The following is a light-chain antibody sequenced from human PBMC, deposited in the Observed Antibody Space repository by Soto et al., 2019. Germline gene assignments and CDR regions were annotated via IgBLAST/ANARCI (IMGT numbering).Light chain of an antibody. CDR2: GAS. Sequence: EIVLTHSPRTLSLSPGERATPSSTASQSVSNNYLAWYQQTPGQAPRLLIYGASNRATGIPDRFSGSGSGTDFTLTISSLETEEFALYYCKQYGSSPITFGQGTRLEIK. J-gene: IGKJ5*01. CDR3: KQYGSSPIT. CDR1: QSVSNNY. V-gene: IGKV3-20*01.